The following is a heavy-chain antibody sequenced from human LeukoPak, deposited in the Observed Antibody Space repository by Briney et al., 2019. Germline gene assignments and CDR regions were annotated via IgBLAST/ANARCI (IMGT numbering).Heavy chain of an antibody. J-gene: IGHJ4*02. V-gene: IGHV3-21*01. CDR1: GFTFSSYG. CDR2: ISSDGTYV. CDR3: TRGDRDGYRLYYFDY. Sequence: GGSLRLSCAASGFTFSSYGMHWVRQAPGKGLEWVSSISSDGTYVYHADSVKGRFTTSRDYAMNSLDLQMNSLRAEDTAVYYCTRGDRDGYRLYYFDYWGQGILVTVSS. D-gene: IGHD5-24*01.